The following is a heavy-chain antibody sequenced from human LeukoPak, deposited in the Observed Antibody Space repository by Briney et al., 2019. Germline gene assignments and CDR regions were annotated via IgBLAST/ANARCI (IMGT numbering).Heavy chain of an antibody. CDR3: ASTSGWYEPIDY. D-gene: IGHD6-19*01. CDR1: GFTFSSHG. V-gene: IGHV3-33*08. Sequence: PGGSLRLSCAASGFTFSSHGMHWVRQAPGKGLEWVAVIWYDGSNKYYADSVKGRFTISGDNSKNTLYLQMNSLRAEDTAVYYCASTSGWYEPIDYWGQGTLVTVSS. J-gene: IGHJ4*02. CDR2: IWYDGSNK.